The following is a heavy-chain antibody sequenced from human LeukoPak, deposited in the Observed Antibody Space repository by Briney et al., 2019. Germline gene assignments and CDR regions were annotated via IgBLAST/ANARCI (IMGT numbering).Heavy chain of an antibody. CDR2: TYYSGST. CDR1: GGSISSGGYY. D-gene: IGHD2-2*01. V-gene: IGHV4-31*03. J-gene: IGHJ6*03. Sequence: PSQTLSLTCTVSGGSISSGGYYWSWIRQHPGKGLEWIGYTYYSGSTSYNPSLKSRVTISTDTSKNQVSLKLISVTAADTAVYYCARELYCSSTSCLGSHRPRGENLSYMDVWGKGTTVTVSS. CDR3: ARELYCSSTSCLGSHRPRGENLSYMDV.